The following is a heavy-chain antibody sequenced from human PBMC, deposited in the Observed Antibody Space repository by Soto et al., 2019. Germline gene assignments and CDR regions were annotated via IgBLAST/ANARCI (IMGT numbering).Heavy chain of an antibody. CDR2: INRDGSTI. CDR3: ARVADCTYSSNCNGRAAFDM. CDR1: GFTLSSHW. D-gene: IGHD6-13*01. Sequence: EVQLVESGGGLAQPGGSLRLSCAASGFTLSSHWMHWVRQAPGKGLVCVSRINRDGSTINYDDSVRGRYTISRDNAKNTLSLQMNSLRAEDTAVYYCARVADCTYSSNCNGRAAFDMWGQGTMVTVSS. J-gene: IGHJ3*02. V-gene: IGHV3-74*01.